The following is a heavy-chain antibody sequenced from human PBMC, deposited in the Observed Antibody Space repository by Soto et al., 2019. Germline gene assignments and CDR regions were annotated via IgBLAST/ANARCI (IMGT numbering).Heavy chain of an antibody. D-gene: IGHD2-2*01. Sequence: GGSLRLSCTASGFTFTYYAFSWVRQAPGKGLEWVSAISANGQGIYYADSVRGRFTISRDNSKNTVFLHMDSLRAEDTAVYYCAKDRDYPRDQFHYWGQGTLVTSPQ. CDR2: ISANGQGI. CDR1: GFTFTYYA. J-gene: IGHJ4*02. V-gene: IGHV3-23*01. CDR3: AKDRDYPRDQFHY.